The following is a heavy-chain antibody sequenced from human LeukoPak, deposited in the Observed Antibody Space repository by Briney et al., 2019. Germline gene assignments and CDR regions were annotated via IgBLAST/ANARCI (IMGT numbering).Heavy chain of an antibody. D-gene: IGHD1-26*01. J-gene: IGHJ4*02. CDR3: AKGRTLVGGSTRSYDY. CDR2: IRYDGNSA. Sequence: GGSLRLSCAASGFTFSGYGMNWVRQAAGKGLAWVAFIRYDGNSAYYADSVEGRFTISRDNSKNTLFLQMNSLRVEDTAVYYCAKGRTLVGGSTRSYDYWGQGTLVTVSS. CDR1: GFTFSGYG. V-gene: IGHV3-30*02.